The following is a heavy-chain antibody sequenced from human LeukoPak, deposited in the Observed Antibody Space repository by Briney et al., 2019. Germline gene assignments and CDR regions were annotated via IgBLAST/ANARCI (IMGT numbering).Heavy chain of an antibody. D-gene: IGHD6-13*01. Sequence: GGSLRLSCGASTFTFTNAWMSWVRQGPGKGLEWVGRIKSKTDGGTTDYAAPVKGRFTISRDDSKNTLYLQMNSLKTEDTAMYYCATEKAGTVDYWGQGTLVTVSS. CDR1: TFTFTNAW. CDR3: ATEKAGTVDY. J-gene: IGHJ4*02. CDR2: IKSKTDGGTT. V-gene: IGHV3-15*01.